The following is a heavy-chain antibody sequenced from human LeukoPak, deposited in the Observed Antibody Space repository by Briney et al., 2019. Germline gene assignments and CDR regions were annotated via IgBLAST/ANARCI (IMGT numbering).Heavy chain of an antibody. Sequence: PGGSLRLSCSASGFSFRPYAMHGVRPAPGKELEAVSVISSSGGSTSYPDSLKGRFTISRDNSKNTLYLQMNSLRVEDTAVYYCVKPIMGDYVPFDHWGQGILVTVSS. CDR1: GFSFRPYA. CDR3: VKPIMGDYVPFDH. D-gene: IGHD4-17*01. CDR2: ISSSGGST. V-gene: IGHV3-64D*09. J-gene: IGHJ4*02.